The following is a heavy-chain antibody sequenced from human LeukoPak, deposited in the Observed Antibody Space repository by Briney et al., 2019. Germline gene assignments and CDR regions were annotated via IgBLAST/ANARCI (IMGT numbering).Heavy chain of an antibody. CDR3: ARVVLDYGETDAFDI. V-gene: IGHV4-30-4*08. D-gene: IGHD4-17*01. J-gene: IGHJ3*02. CDR2: IYYSEST. CDR1: GGSISSGDYY. Sequence: SETLSLTCTVSGGSISSGDYYWSWIRQPPGKGLEWIGYIYYSESTYYNPSLKSRVTISVDTSKNQFSLKLSSVTAADTAVYYCARVVLDYGETDAFDIWGQGTMVTVSS.